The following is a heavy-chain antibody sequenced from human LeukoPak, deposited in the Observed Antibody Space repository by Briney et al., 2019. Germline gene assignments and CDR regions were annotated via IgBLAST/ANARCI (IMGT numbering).Heavy chain of an antibody. V-gene: IGHV3-30*03. J-gene: IGHJ4*02. CDR2: ISNDGNSK. CDR1: GFPFSGSG. CDR3: ARDRSGFYSIDQ. Sequence: GGSLRLSCAASGFPFSGSGMHWVRQAPGKGLEWVALISNDGNSKDYADSVKGRFTLSGDNSKTTVYLQMNSLRAEDTADYYCARDRSGFYSIDQWGQGTLVTVSP. D-gene: IGHD5-12*01.